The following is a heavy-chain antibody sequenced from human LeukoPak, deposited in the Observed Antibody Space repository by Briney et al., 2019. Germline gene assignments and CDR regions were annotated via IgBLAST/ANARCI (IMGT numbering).Heavy chain of an antibody. V-gene: IGHV4-59*01. J-gene: IGHJ3*02. D-gene: IGHD5-18*01. CDR2: IYYSGST. CDR1: GGSISSYY. Sequence: PSGTLSLTCTVSGGSISSYYWSWLRQPPGKGLEWIGYIYYSGSTNYNPSLKSRVTISVDTSKNQFSLKLSSVTAADTAVYYCARDHDTGNAFDIWGQGTMVTVSS. CDR3: ARDHDTGNAFDI.